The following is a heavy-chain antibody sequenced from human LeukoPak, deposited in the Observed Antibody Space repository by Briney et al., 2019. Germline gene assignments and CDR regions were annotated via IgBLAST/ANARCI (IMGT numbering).Heavy chain of an antibody. V-gene: IGHV1-69*13. CDR1: GGTFSSYA. CDR3: ARAKGRLLIAARNMDV. Sequence: GALVKVSCKASGGTFSSYAISWVRQAPGQGLEWMGGIIPIFGTANYAQKFQGRVTITADESTSTAYMELSSLRSEDTAVYYCARAKGRLLIAARNMDVWGKGTTVTVSS. CDR2: IIPIFGTA. D-gene: IGHD6-6*01. J-gene: IGHJ6*03.